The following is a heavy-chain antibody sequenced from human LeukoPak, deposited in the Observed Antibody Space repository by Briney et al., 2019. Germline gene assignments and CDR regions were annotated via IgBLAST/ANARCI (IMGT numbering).Heavy chain of an antibody. D-gene: IGHD2-2*01. CDR2: VDPEDGET. Sequence: ASVKVSCKASGYTFTGYYMHWVRQAPGKGLEWMGLVDPEDGETIYAEKFQGRVTITADTSTDTAYMELSSLRSEDTAVYYCATEWATSASDYWGQGTLVTVSS. V-gene: IGHV1-69-2*01. CDR3: ATEWATSASDY. J-gene: IGHJ4*02. CDR1: GYTFTGYY.